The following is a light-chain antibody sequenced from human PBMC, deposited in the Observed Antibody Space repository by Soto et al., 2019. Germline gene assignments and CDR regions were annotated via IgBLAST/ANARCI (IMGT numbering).Light chain of an antibody. Sequence: ALAQPTSVSGSPGQSITISCTGNHNDIGTYDYVSWYRQHPGRAPRLLIHGVTTRPSGISGRFSASKSGLTASLTISGLQPEDEADYYCSSFTSNRIYVFGPGTKVTVL. J-gene: IGLJ1*01. CDR1: HNDIGTYDY. V-gene: IGLV2-14*03. CDR2: GVT. CDR3: SSFTSNRIYV.